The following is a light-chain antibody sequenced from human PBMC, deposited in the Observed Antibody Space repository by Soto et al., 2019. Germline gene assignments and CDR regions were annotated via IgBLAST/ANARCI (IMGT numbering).Light chain of an antibody. CDR1: SSDVGSYNL. CDR3: TSYTTSTTLL. V-gene: IGLV2-14*02. Sequence: QSALTQPASVSGSPGQSINISCTGTSSDVGSYNLVSWYQQHPGKAPKLMIYEVTNRPSGVSNRFSGSKSGNTASLAISGLQAEDEADYYCTSYTTSTTLLFGGGTKLTVL. CDR2: EVT. J-gene: IGLJ2*01.